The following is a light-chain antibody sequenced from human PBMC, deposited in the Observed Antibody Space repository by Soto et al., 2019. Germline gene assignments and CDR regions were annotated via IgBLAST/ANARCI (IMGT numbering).Light chain of an antibody. J-gene: IGLJ1*01. V-gene: IGLV2-23*01. Sequence: QSALTQPASVSGSPGQSITISCTGTSSDVGSYNLVSWYQQHPGKAPKLMIYEGSKRPSGVSNRFSGSKSGNTASLTISGLQAEDEADYYCCSYAGSRNSYVFGTGTKLTVL. CDR1: SSDVGSYNL. CDR2: EGS. CDR3: CSYAGSRNSYV.